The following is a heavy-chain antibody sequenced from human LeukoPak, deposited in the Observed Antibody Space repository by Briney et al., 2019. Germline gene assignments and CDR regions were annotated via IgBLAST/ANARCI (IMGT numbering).Heavy chain of an antibody. CDR1: GFTSSDYY. CDR2: ISSSGSTI. Sequence: GGSLRLSCAASGFTSSDYYMGWIPQAPGKGLEWVSYISSSGSTIYYADSVKGRFTISRDNAKNSLYLQMNSLRAEDTSVYYCARDSARNWFYPWGQGTLVTVSS. J-gene: IGHJ5*02. V-gene: IGHV3-11*04. CDR3: ARDSARNWFYP.